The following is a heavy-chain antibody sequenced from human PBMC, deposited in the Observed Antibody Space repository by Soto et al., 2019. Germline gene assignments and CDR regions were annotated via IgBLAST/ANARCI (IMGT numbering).Heavy chain of an antibody. CDR1: GHIVTSYX. D-gene: IGHD3-10*01. J-gene: IGHJ6*02. V-gene: IGHV1-46*01. Sequence: QMQLVQSGAEVRKPGASVRVSCKASGHIVTSYXXXWVRQAPGQGLEWTGVIDPIGGRVSYAERFQGRVTLTTDTSSNTVHMELSSLRSEDTAVYYCARGAVGLVARGFGMDIWGQGTTVTVSS. CDR3: ARGAVGLVARGFGMDI. CDR2: IDPIGGRV.